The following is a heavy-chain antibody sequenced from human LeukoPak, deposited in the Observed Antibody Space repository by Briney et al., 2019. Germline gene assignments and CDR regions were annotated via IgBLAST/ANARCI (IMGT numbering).Heavy chain of an antibody. CDR1: GGTLSSYA. D-gene: IGHD5-12*01. Sequence: SVKVSRKASGGTLSSYAISGVRQAPGQRVEWMGGIIPIFGTANYAQKFQGRVTITADESTSTAYMELSSLRSEDRAVYYCARVIGYSGYETFDYWGQGTLVTVSS. CDR3: ARVIGYSGYETFDY. CDR2: IIPIFGTA. J-gene: IGHJ4*02. V-gene: IGHV1-69*13.